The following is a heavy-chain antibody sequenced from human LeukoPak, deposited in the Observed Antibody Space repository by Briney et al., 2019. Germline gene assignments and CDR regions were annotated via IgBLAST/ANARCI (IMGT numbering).Heavy chain of an antibody. CDR1: GGTFSSYA. D-gene: IGHD6-13*01. V-gene: IGHV1-69*01. Sequence: SVKVSCKASGGTFSSYAISWVRQAPGQGLEWMGGIIPIFGTANYAQKFQGRVTITADESTSTAYMELSSLRSDDTAVYYCAKDAVSSSWYKVRFVFDYWGQGTLVTVSS. CDR3: AKDAVSSSWYKVRFVFDY. CDR2: IIPIFGTA. J-gene: IGHJ4*02.